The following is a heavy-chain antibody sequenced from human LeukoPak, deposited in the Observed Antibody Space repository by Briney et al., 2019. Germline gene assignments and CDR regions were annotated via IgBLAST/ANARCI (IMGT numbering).Heavy chain of an antibody. CDR2: IKQDGSEK. V-gene: IGHV3-7*01. J-gene: IGHJ4*02. CDR3: TRVAGAYFDL. CDR1: GFTFTTYW. D-gene: IGHD3-10*01. Sequence: PGGSLRLSCAASGFTFTTYWMSWVRQTPGKGLELVANIKQDGSEKYYVDAVKGRFTMSRDNANNSLSLEMNSLRVEDTAVYYCTRVAGAYFDLWGQGTRVTVSS.